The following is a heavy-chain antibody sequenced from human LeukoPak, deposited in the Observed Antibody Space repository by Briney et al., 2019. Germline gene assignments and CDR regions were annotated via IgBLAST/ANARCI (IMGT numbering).Heavy chain of an antibody. CDR2: ISGSDYGT. V-gene: IGHV3-23*01. J-gene: IGHJ4*02. CDR3: AFSRALRVGPTPNSDY. Sequence: GGSLRLSCAASGFIFSNYGMGWVRQAPGKGLEWVSGISGSDYGTYYADSVKGRFTISRDNSKYMLYLQMNTLRAEDTAVYYCAFSRALRVGPTPNSDYWGQGTLVTVSS. D-gene: IGHD1-26*01. CDR1: GFIFSNYG.